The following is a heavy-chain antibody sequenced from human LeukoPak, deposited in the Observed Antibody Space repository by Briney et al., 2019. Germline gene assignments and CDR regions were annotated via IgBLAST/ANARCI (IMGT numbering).Heavy chain of an antibody. Sequence: GGSLSLSCAPSGFTLSRYEVHWVRQPPGKGLEWVSYISSSDSTIYYADSVKGRFTIPRHNPKHSLYLQMNSLRAEDTAVYYCARDYGGSSPFDYWGQGTRVTVSS. J-gene: IGHJ4*02. CDR1: GFTLSRYE. V-gene: IGHV3-48*03. CDR2: ISSSDSTI. CDR3: ARDYGGSSPFDY. D-gene: IGHD4-23*01.